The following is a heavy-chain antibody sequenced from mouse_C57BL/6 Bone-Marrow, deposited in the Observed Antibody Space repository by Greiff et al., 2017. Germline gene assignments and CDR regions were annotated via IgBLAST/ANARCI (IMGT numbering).Heavy chain of an antibody. V-gene: IGHV5-15*01. D-gene: IGHD2-4*01. CDR1: GFTFGDYG. CDR3: ARWDYRFAY. CDR2: ISNLAYSI. J-gene: IGHJ3*01. Sequence: EVKLVESGGGLVQPGGSLKLSCAASGFTFGDYGMAWVRQAPRKGPEWVAFISNLAYSIYYADTVTGRFTISRENAKNTLYLEMSSLRSEDTAMYYCARWDYRFAYWGQGTLVTVSA.